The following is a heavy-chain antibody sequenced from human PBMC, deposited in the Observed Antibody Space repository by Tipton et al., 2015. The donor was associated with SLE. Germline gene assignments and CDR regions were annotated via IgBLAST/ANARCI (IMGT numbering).Heavy chain of an antibody. D-gene: IGHD1-26*01. CDR2: IYASGTT. CDR3: ATGGTYSDFEH. Sequence: TLSLTCTVSGDSISNGVNYWSWIRQPAGKGLEWIGRIYASGTTHYNPSLMGRVTISVDTIKSQFSLSLTSMTAADAAVYYCATGGTYSDFEHWGLGTLVTVSS. CDR1: GDSISNGVNY. J-gene: IGHJ1*01. V-gene: IGHV4-61*02.